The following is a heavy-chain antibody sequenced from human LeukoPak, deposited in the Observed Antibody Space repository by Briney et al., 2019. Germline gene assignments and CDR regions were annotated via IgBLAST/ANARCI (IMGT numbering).Heavy chain of an antibody. D-gene: IGHD3-22*01. CDR1: GFTFSSYA. CDR3: AKDRGGGYYYDSSGYHD. J-gene: IGHJ4*02. Sequence: GGSLRLSCAACGFTFSSYAMSWVRQAPGKGLEWVSAISGGGGSTYYADSVKGRFTISRDNSKNTLYLQMNSLRAEDTAVYYCAKDRGGGYYYDSSGYHDWGQGTLVTVSS. CDR2: ISGGGGST. V-gene: IGHV3-23*01.